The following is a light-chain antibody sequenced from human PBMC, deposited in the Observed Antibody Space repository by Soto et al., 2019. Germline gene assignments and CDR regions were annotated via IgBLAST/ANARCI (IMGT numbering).Light chain of an antibody. CDR1: QNISNY. J-gene: IGKJ3*01. CDR2: AAS. Sequence: DMQMTQSPSSLSASVGDRVSITCRSSQNISNYLHWYQQRPGKAPKLLIYAASNLRSGVPSRFSGSGSGTDFTLTIGSLQSEDFATYYCQQSYSIPGLTFGPGTRVEIK. CDR3: QQSYSIPGLT. V-gene: IGKV1-39*01.